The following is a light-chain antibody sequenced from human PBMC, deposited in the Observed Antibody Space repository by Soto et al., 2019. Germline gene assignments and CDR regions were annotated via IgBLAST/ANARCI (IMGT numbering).Light chain of an antibody. CDR3: GSYTTSRSVV. Sequence: QSALTQPASVSGSPGQSIAISCTGTRSDVGAYNYVSWYQQHPGKAPKLVIYDVSNRPSGVSNRFSGSKSGNTASLTISGLQAEDEADYYCGSYTTSRSVVFGGGTKLTVL. V-gene: IGLV2-14*01. CDR2: DVS. CDR1: RSDVGAYNY. J-gene: IGLJ2*01.